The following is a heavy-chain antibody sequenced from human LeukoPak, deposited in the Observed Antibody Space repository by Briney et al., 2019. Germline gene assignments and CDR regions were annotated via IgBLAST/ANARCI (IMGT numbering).Heavy chain of an antibody. D-gene: IGHD2-15*01. J-gene: IGHJ4*02. CDR1: GSTSSSYA. Sequence: GGSLRLSFAASGSTSSSYAMSWVRQPPGKGLKWSPAISGGGGSTYYADSVKGRFTISRDNSKNTLYLQMNSLRAEDTAVYYCAKGNYCSGGSCRWGYFDYWGQGTLVTVSS. CDR3: AKGNYCSGGSCRWGYFDY. CDR2: ISGGGGST. V-gene: IGHV3-23*01.